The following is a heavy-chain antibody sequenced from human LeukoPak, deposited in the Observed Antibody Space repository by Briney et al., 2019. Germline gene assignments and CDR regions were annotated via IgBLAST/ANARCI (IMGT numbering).Heavy chain of an antibody. CDR1: GFTFSDYY. D-gene: IGHD3-16*02. CDR2: ISSSGSTI. Sequence: PGGSLRLSCAASGFTFSDYYMSWIRQAPGEGLEWVSYISSSGSTIYYADSVKGRFTISRDNATNSLYLQMNSLRAEDTAVYYCARGAYDYVWGSYRPFDYWGQGTLVTVSS. V-gene: IGHV3-11*04. J-gene: IGHJ4*02. CDR3: ARGAYDYVWGSYRPFDY.